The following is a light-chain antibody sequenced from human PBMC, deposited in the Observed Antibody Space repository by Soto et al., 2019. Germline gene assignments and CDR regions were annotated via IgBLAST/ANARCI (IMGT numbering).Light chain of an antibody. CDR1: NSDVGRYDY. Sequence: QSVLTQPASVSGSPGQSITISCTGTNSDVGRYDYVSWYQQHPDKAPQLIIFDVSKRPSGVSTRFSGSKSGNTASLTISGLQAEDEADYYCGSYSTTITRVFGTGTKVTVL. CDR2: DVS. J-gene: IGLJ1*01. V-gene: IGLV2-14*03. CDR3: GSYSTTITRV.